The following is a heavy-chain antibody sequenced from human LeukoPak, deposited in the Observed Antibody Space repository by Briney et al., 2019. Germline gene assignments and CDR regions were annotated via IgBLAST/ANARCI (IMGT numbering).Heavy chain of an antibody. Sequence: SETLSLTCTVSGGSISSYYWSWIRQPPGKGLEWIGYVYYSGSTSYNPSLKSRVTISVDRSKNQFRSVTAADTAVYYCARLSWPGRGSRFDPWGQGTLVTVSS. CDR3: ARLSWPGRGSRFDP. CDR1: GGSISSYY. CDR2: VYYSGST. V-gene: IGHV4-59*01. D-gene: IGHD2/OR15-2a*01. J-gene: IGHJ5*02.